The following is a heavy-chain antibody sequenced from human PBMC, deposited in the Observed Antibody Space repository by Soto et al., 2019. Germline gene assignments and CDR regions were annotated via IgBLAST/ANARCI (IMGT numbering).Heavy chain of an antibody. CDR3: ARTVTTFPGRFDL. V-gene: IGHV4-59*01. CDR2: INYSGGT. J-gene: IGHJ2*01. CDR1: GGSITSYY. Sequence: QVQLQESGPGLVKPSETLSLTCTVSGGSITSYYWSWIRQPPGKGLDWIGYINYSGGTNYNPSLKSRATISVDTSKDQFFLRLNSLTAADTAVYYCARTVTTFPGRFDLWGRGTLVTVSS. D-gene: IGHD4-17*01.